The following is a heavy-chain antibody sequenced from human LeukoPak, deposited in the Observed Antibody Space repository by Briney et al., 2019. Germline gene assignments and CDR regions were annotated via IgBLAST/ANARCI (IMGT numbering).Heavy chain of an antibody. CDR3: ARLEVTTCYFDY. D-gene: IGHD4-17*01. V-gene: IGHV4-59*08. J-gene: IGHJ4*02. CDR1: GGSISSYY. CDR2: IYYSGST. Sequence: SETLSLTCTVSGGSISSYYWSWIRQPPGKGLEWIGYIYYSGSTNYNPSLKSRVTISVDKSKNQFSLKLSSVTAADTAVYYYARLEVTTCYFDYWGQGTLVTVSS.